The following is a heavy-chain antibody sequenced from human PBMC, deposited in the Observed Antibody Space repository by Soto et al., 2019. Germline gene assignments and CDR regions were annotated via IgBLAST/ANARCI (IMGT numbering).Heavy chain of an antibody. Sequence: PSETLSLTCAVSGGYISGGYYSWSWIRQPPGKGLEWIGFIYNSGSTYYNSSLKSRVTISVDRSKNHFFLNLTSVTAADTAVYYCARCGTKLRAFDIWGQGTMVTVSS. CDR3: ARCGTKLRAFDI. V-gene: IGHV4-30-2*01. D-gene: IGHD1-26*01. CDR1: GGYISGGYYS. CDR2: IYNSGST. J-gene: IGHJ3*02.